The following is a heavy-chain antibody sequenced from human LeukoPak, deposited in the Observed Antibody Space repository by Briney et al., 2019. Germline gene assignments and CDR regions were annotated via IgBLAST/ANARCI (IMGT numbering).Heavy chain of an antibody. CDR2: ISYDGSNK. CDR1: GFTFSSYG. V-gene: IGHV3-30*18. CDR3: AKEDSSGYYYAPYFDY. J-gene: IGHJ4*02. Sequence: PGGSLRLSCAASGFTFSSYGMHWVRQAPGKGLEWVAVISYDGSNKYYADSVKGRFTISRDNSKNTLYLQMNSLRAEDTAVYYCAKEDSSGYYYAPYFDYWGQGTLVTVSS. D-gene: IGHD3-22*01.